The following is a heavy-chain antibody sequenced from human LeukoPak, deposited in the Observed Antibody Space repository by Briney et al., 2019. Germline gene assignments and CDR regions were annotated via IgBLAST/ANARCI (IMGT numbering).Heavy chain of an antibody. CDR3: ARDLVVRGVILGAIDY. Sequence: PGGPLRLSCAASGFTFSSHSMNWVRQAPGKGLEWVSSISSSSSYIYYADSVKGRFTISRDNAKNSLYLQMNSLRAEDTAVYYCARDLVVRGVILGAIDYWGQGTLVTVSS. CDR1: GFTFSSHS. D-gene: IGHD3-10*01. J-gene: IGHJ4*02. CDR2: ISSSSSYI. V-gene: IGHV3-21*01.